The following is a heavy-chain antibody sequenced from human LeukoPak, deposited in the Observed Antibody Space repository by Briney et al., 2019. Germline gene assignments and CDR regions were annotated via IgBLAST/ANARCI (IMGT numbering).Heavy chain of an antibody. V-gene: IGHV1-46*01. D-gene: IGHD3-3*01. CDR3: ARHGGITVFGEAQPGGAFDI. Sequence: ASVKVSCKASGYTFTSYYMHWVRQAPGQGLEWMGIINPSGGSTSYAQKFQGRVTMTRDTSTSTVYMELSGLRSEDTAVYYCARHGGITVFGEAQPGGAFDIWGQGTMVTVSS. CDR2: INPSGGST. CDR1: GYTFTSYY. J-gene: IGHJ3*02.